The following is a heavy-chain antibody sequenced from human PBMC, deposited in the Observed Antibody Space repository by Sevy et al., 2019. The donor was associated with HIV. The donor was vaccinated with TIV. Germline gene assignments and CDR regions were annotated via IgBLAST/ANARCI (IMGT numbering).Heavy chain of an antibody. J-gene: IGHJ4*02. CDR3: ATPPILDYGDSRLDY. CDR2: IYYSGST. D-gene: IGHD4-17*01. V-gene: IGHV4-39*01. Sequence: SETLSLTCTGSGGSISSSSYYWGWSRQPPAKGLEWIGGIYYSGSTYYNPSLKSRVTISVDTSKNQFSLKLSSVTAADTAVYYCATPPILDYGDSRLDYWGQGTLVTVSS. CDR1: GGSISSSSYY.